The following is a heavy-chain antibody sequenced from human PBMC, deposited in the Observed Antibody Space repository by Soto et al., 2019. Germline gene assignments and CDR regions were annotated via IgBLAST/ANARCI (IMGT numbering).Heavy chain of an antibody. CDR2: MYYSGSA. CDR1: GDSISSRPHY. J-gene: IGHJ3*02. CDR3: ARRLYGGIRGAFDI. Sequence: SATWSLTCHVAGDSISSRPHYWGWIRQAPGKGREWIGTMYYSGSAYHNPSLKSRVTISADKSKDHFSLKLKSVTAADTAVYYCARRLYGGIRGAFDIWGQGTIVTV. D-gene: IGHD3-3*01. V-gene: IGHV4-39*02.